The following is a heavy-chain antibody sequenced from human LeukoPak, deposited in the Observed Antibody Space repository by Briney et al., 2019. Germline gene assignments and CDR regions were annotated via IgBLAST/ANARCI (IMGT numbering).Heavy chain of an antibody. J-gene: IGHJ3*02. CDR2: IRYDGSNK. V-gene: IGHV3-30*02. CDR3: AKWPVTGDAFDI. D-gene: IGHD1-20*01. Sequence: GGSLRLSCAASGFTFSSYGMHWVRQAPGKGLEGVAFIRYDGSNKYYADSVKGRFTISRDNSKNTLYLQMNSLRAEDTAVYYCAKWPVTGDAFDIWGQGTMVTVSS. CDR1: GFTFSSYG.